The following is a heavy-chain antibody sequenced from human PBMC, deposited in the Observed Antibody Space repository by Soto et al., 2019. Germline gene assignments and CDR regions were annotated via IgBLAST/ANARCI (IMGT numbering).Heavy chain of an antibody. V-gene: IGHV4-59*01. Sequence: QVQLQESGPGLVKPSETLSLTCTVSGGSISSYYWSWIRQPPGKGLEWIGYIYYSGSTNYNPSLSSRVTVSVDTSMNQFSLKLSSVPAAGTAVYYCARDLDYWGRGTLVTVSS. CDR3: ARDLDY. J-gene: IGHJ4*02. CDR2: IYYSGST. CDR1: GGSISSYY.